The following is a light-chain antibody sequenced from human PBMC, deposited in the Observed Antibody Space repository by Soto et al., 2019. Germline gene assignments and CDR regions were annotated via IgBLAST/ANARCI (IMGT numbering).Light chain of an antibody. CDR2: DVN. CDR3: SSYTSATTHV. Sequence: QSVLTQPASVSGSPGQSITISCTGTSSDVGAYNYDSWYQQHPGKVPKLIIYDVNNRPSGVSNRFSGSKSGNTASLTISGLQSDDEADYYCSSYTSATTHVSGTGTKVTVL. CDR1: SSDVGAYNY. J-gene: IGLJ1*01. V-gene: IGLV2-14*01.